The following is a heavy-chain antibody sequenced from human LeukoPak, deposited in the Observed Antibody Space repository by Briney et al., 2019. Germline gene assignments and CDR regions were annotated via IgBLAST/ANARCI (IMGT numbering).Heavy chain of an antibody. V-gene: IGHV1-69*04. CDR2: IIPILGIA. J-gene: IGHJ4*02. CDR1: GGTFSSYA. CDR3: ARARNLYGGFDY. D-gene: IGHD4-23*01. Sequence: VKVSCKASGGTFSSYAISWVRQAPGRGLEWVGRIIPILGIANYAQKFQGRVTITADNSTSTAYVELSSLRSEDTAVYYCARARNLYGGFDYWGQGTLVTVSS.